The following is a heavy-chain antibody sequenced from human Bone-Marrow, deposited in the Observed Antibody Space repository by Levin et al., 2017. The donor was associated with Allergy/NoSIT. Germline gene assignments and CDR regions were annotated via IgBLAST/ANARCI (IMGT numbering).Heavy chain of an antibody. J-gene: IGHJ3*02. Sequence: SCVASGLTFEDYAMHWVRQAPGKGLECVSSISWNSRSIRYADSVKGRFTVSRDNAKNSLYLQMDSLRPEDTALYFCARDKGYEVDSAMNDAFDIWGQGTMVTVSS. CDR3: ARDKGYEVDSAMNDAFDI. V-gene: IGHV3-9*01. CDR2: ISWNSRSI. CDR1: GLTFEDYA. D-gene: IGHD5-18*01.